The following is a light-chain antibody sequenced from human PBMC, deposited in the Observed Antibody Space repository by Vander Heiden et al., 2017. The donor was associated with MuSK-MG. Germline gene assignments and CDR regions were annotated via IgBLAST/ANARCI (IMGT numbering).Light chain of an antibody. V-gene: IGLV2-14*03. CDR1: NCDFNVYRF. CDR2: DVN. J-gene: IGLJ2*01. CDR3: SSYSIRNNFV. Sequence: QSALTQPASVSGSPGPSITISCGGPNCDFNVYRFVSWYQQNPGKAPKLILYDVNERPSGVSDRFSGSTSGRTATLVISGLRPEDEADYYCSSYSIRNNFVFGGGT.